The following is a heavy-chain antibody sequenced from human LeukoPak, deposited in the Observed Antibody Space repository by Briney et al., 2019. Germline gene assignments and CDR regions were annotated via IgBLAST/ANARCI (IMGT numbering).Heavy chain of an antibody. CDR2: ISWDSGSI. V-gene: IGHV3-9*01. CDR1: GFTFDDYA. J-gene: IGHJ4*02. D-gene: IGHD6-19*01. CDR3: AKASERYSSGWYDY. Sequence: GGSPRLSCAASGFTFDDYAMHWVRQAPGKGLEWVSGISWDSGSIGYADSVKGRFTISRDNAKNSLYLQMNSLRAEDTALYYCAKASERYSSGWYDYWGQGTLVTVSS.